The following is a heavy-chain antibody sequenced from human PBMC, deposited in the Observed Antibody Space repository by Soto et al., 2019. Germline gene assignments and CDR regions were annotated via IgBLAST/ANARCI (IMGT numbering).Heavy chain of an antibody. CDR1: GYSFTSYW. CDR3: ARQKGYCSGGSCYGVAFDI. J-gene: IGHJ3*02. D-gene: IGHD2-15*01. CDR2: IYPGDSDT. Sequence: EVQLVQSGAVVKKPGESLKISCKGSGYSFTSYWIGWVRQMPGKGLEWMGIIYPGDSDTRYSPSFQGQVTISADKSISTAYLQWSSLKASDTAMYYCARQKGYCSGGSCYGVAFDIWGQGTMVTVSS. V-gene: IGHV5-51*01.